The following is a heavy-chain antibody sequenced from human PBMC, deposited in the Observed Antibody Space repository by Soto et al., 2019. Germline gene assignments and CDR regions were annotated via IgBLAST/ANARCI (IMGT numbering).Heavy chain of an antibody. CDR3: ARADYYYYYGMDV. V-gene: IGHV4-30-4*01. CDR1: GFSISSGDYY. Sequence: PSETLSLTCTVSGFSISSGDYYWSWIRQPPGKGLEWIGYIYYSGSTYYNPSLKSRVTISVDTSKNQFSLKLSSVTAADTAVYYCARADYYYYYGMDVWGQGTTVTSP. CDR2: IYYSGST. J-gene: IGHJ6*02.